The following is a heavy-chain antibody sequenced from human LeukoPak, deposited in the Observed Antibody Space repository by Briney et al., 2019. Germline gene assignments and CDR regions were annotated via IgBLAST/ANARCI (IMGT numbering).Heavy chain of an antibody. V-gene: IGHV4-59*01. CDR2: IYYSGST. CDR1: GGSISNYY. CDR3: ARGQQLDLDY. D-gene: IGHD6-13*01. J-gene: IGHJ4*02. Sequence: SETLPLTCTVSGGSISNYYWSWVRQPPGKGLEWIGYIYYSGSTNYNPSLKSRVTISVDTSKNQFSLKLSSVTAADTAVYYCARGQQLDLDYWGQGTLVTVSS.